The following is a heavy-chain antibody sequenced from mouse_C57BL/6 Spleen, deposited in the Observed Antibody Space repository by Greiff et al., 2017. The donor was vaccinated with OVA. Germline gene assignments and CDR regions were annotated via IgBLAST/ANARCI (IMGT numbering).Heavy chain of an antibody. V-gene: IGHV1-69*01. CDR1: GYTFTSYW. CDR3: ARGTVVAPFAY. J-gene: IGHJ3*01. CDR2: IDPSDSYT. D-gene: IGHD1-1*01. Sequence: VQLQQPGAELVMPGASVKLSCKASGYTFTSYWMHWVKQRPGQGLEWIGEIDPSDSYTNYNQKFKGKSTLTVDKSSSTAYMQLSSLTSEDSAVYYCARGTVVAPFAYWGQGTLVTVSA.